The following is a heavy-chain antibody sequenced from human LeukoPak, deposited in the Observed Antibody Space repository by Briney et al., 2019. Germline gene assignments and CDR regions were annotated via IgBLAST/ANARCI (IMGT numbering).Heavy chain of an antibody. J-gene: IGHJ4*02. Sequence: GGSLRLSCAASGVTFSSYAMSWVRQAPGKGVEWVSVIYSGGRTYYAHSVKGRFTISRDNSKNPLYLQMNSLSAEDTALYYCARGYSTSWVALDYWGQGTLVTVSS. CDR1: GVTFSSYA. CDR3: ARGYSTSWVALDY. V-gene: IGHV3-53*01. CDR2: IYSGGRT. D-gene: IGHD6-13*01.